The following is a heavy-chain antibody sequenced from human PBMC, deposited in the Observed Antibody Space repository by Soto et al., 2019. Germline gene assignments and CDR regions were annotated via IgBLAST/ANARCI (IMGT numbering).Heavy chain of an antibody. CDR1: GFTFSSYG. J-gene: IGHJ4*02. CDR2: IWHDGSIK. V-gene: IGHV3-33*01. CDR3: ARERPGAAFDY. D-gene: IGHD2-15*01. Sequence: QVQLVESGGGVVQPGRSLRLSCAASGFTFSSYGMHWVRQAPGKGLEWVAGIWHDGSIKYYADSVKGRFNISRDNSKNTLYLQMNSMRAEDTAVYYCARERPGAAFDYWGQGTLVTVSS.